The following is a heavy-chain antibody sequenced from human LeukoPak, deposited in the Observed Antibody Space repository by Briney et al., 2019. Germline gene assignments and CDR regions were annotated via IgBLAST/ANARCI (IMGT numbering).Heavy chain of an antibody. CDR2: ISWNSGSI. J-gene: IGHJ4*02. CDR3: AKDIGGDATFDY. V-gene: IGHV3-9*01. Sequence: PGGSLRLSCAASGFTFDDYAMHWVRQAPGKGLEWVSGISWNSGSIGYADSVKGRFTISRDNAKNSLYLQMNSLRAEDTALYYCAKDIGGDATFDYWGQGTQVTVSS. CDR1: GFTFDDYA. D-gene: IGHD2-21*02.